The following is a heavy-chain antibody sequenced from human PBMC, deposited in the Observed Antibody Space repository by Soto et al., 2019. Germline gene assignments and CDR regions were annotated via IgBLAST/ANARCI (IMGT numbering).Heavy chain of an antibody. D-gene: IGHD3-22*01. CDR2: IKQDGSEK. CDR1: GFTFSSYW. CDR3: ARVTYYYDSSGYNRGMGFDP. V-gene: IGHV3-7*01. Sequence: PGGSLRLSCAASGFTFSSYWMSWVRQAPGKGLEWVANIKQDGSEKYYVDSVKGRFTISRDNAKNSLYLQMNSLRAEDTAVYYCARVTYYYDSSGYNRGMGFDPWGQGTLVTVSS. J-gene: IGHJ5*02.